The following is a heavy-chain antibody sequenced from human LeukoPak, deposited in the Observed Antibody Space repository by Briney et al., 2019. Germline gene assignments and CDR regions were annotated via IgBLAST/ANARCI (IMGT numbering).Heavy chain of an antibody. Sequence: SETLSLTCSVSGGSISSGSYYWAWIRQPPGKELQWISSIYYSGSTYYNPFLRSRATMSVDTSKNQFSLKLTYVTAADTAVYYCARLVAAKLTFDPWGQGTLVTVSS. D-gene: IGHD2-15*01. CDR1: GGSISSGSYY. CDR3: ARLVAAKLTFDP. CDR2: IYYSGST. V-gene: IGHV4-39*01. J-gene: IGHJ5*02.